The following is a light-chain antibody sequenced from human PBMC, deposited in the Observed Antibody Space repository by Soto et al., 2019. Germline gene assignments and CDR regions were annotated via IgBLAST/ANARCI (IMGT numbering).Light chain of an antibody. CDR1: RSNIGAGYD. Sequence: QSVLTQPPSVSGAPGQRVTISCTGSRSNIGAGYDVHWYQQLPGRAPKLLICANSNRPSGVPDRFSGSRSGTSASLAITGLQAEDEADYSCQSYDSSLSGFYVFGTGTQLTVL. V-gene: IGLV1-40*01. J-gene: IGLJ1*01. CDR3: QSYDSSLSGFYV. CDR2: ANS.